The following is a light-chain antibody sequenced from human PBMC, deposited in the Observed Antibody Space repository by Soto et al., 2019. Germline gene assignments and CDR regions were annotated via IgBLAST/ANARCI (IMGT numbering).Light chain of an antibody. V-gene: IGKV1D-12*01. CDR3: QQANSFPLT. Sequence: GDRVTLTCRASQDINNWLAWYQQKPGKAPKVLIYTTSNLQSGVPSRFSGSGSGTDFTLTINSLQPEDFATYYCQQANSFPLTFGGGTKVEIK. CDR2: TTS. CDR1: QDINNW. J-gene: IGKJ4*01.